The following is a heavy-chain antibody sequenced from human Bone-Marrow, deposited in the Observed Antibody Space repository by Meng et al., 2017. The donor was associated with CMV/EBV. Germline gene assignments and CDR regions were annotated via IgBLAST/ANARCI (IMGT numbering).Heavy chain of an antibody. V-gene: IGHV4-61*01. J-gene: IGHJ4*02. CDR2: IYHSGST. D-gene: IGHD3-3*01. CDR1: GDSPNSDTYY. Sequence: GSLRLSCTVSGDSPNSDTYYWNWILQPPGKGLEWIGFIYHSGSTNYNPSLKSRVTISVDTSKNQFSLKLSSVTAADTAVYYCARVFSDRVALIPMRGIYFDYWGRGTLVTVSS. CDR3: ARVFSDRVALIPMRGIYFDY.